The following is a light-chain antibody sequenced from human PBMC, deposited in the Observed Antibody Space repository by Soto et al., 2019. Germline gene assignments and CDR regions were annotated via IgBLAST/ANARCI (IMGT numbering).Light chain of an antibody. CDR1: SSDIGGYNF. J-gene: IGLJ2*01. CDR2: EVN. Sequence: QSALTQPPSASGSPGQSITISCTGTSSDIGGYNFVSWYQQHPDKAPRLLIFEVNKRPSGVPDRFSASKSGITASLTVSGLQPEDEAAYFCSSYTGTDNSVIFGGGTKLTVL. V-gene: IGLV2-8*01. CDR3: SSYTGTDNSVI.